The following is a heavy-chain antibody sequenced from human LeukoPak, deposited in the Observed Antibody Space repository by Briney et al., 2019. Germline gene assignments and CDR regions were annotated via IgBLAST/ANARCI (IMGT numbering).Heavy chain of an antibody. CDR3: ASTVVTPYGAFDI. J-gene: IGHJ3*02. CDR2: IYSGGST. Sequence: GGSLTLSCAASGFTVSSNYMSWVRQAPGKGLEWVSVIYSGGSTYYADSVKGRFTISRDNSKNTLYLQMTSLRAEDTAVYYCASTVVTPYGAFDIWGQGTMVTVSS. CDR1: GFTVSSNY. D-gene: IGHD4-23*01. V-gene: IGHV3-53*01.